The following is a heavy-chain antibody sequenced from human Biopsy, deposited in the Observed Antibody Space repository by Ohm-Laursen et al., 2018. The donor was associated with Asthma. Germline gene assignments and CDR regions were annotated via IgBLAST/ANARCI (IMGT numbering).Heavy chain of an antibody. CDR1: GFTFSSYS. V-gene: IGHV3-48*02. J-gene: IGHJ4*02. Sequence: SLRLSCTASGFTFSSYSMNWVRQAPGKGLEGVSYISSSSSTIYYADSVKGRFTISRDNAKNSLYLQMNSLRDEDTAVYYCARPRWGPYGYWGQGTLVTVSS. CDR3: ARPRWGPYGY. CDR2: ISSSSSTI. D-gene: IGHD4-17*01.